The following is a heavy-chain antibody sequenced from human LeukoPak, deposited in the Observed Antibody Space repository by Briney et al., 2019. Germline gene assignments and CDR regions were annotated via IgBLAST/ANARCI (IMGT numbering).Heavy chain of an antibody. Sequence: GASVKVSCKASGYTFTGYYIHWVRQAPGQGLEWMGWINPNSGGTNYAQKFQGRVTMTRDTSISTAYMELSRLRSDDTAVYYCARELELMWLVRLRRSAFDIWCQGTMVTVSS. V-gene: IGHV1-2*02. D-gene: IGHD6-19*01. CDR1: GYTFTGYY. CDR2: INPNSGGT. CDR3: ARELELMWLVRLRRSAFDI. J-gene: IGHJ3*02.